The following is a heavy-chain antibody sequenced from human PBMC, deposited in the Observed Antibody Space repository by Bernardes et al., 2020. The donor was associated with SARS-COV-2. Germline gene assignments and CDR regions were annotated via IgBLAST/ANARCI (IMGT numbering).Heavy chain of an antibody. CDR2: IYYSGTT. CDR3: ARSTWATIFGVGKFDY. CDR1: GGCISSYY. D-gene: IGHD3-3*01. Sequence: SETLSLTCTVSGGCISSYYWSWIQQPPGKGLEWLGYIYYSGTTYYNPSLKSRVTISVDTSKNQFSLKLRSVTAADTAVYYCARSTWATIFGVGKFDYWGQGTLVTVSS. V-gene: IGHV4-59*08. J-gene: IGHJ4*02.